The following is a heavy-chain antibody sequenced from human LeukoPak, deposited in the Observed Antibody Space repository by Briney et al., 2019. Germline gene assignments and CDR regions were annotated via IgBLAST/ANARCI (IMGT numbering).Heavy chain of an antibody. Sequence: GGSLRLSCTASGFTFSSYGMHWVRQAPGKGLEWVAVISYDGSNKYYADSVKGRFTISRDNSKNTLYLQMNSLRAEDTAVYYCAKDANYGGNSILFDYWGQGTLVTVSS. J-gene: IGHJ4*02. CDR1: GFTFSSYG. CDR3: AKDANYGGNSILFDY. D-gene: IGHD4-23*01. V-gene: IGHV3-30*18. CDR2: ISYDGSNK.